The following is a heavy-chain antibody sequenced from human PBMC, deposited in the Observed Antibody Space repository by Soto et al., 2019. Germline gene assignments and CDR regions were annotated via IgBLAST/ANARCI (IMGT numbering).Heavy chain of an antibody. D-gene: IGHD7-27*01. Sequence: SPTLSLTCAISGDSVSSDTAAWNWIRQSPSRGLEWLGRTFYRSKWYYDYAVSVKSRITIYPDTSKNQFSLQLNSVTPEDTAVYYCARDNLGRAPPFDFWGQGTLVTVSS. CDR3: ARDNLGRAPPFDF. J-gene: IGHJ4*02. CDR1: GDSVSSDTAA. CDR2: TFYRSKWYY. V-gene: IGHV6-1*01.